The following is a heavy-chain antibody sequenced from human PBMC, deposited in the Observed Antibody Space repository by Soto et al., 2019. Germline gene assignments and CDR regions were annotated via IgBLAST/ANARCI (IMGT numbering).Heavy chain of an antibody. CDR2: INPSGGST. CDR3: ARDSDTDYYGSGSYGLDY. V-gene: IGHV1-46*01. Sequence: QVQLVQSGAEVKKPGASVKVSCKASGYTFTSYYMHWVRQAPGQGLEWMGIINPSGGSTSYAQKFQGRVTMIRDTSTSTVYMELSSLRSEDTAVYYCARDSDTDYYGSGSYGLDYWGQGTLVTVSS. D-gene: IGHD3-10*01. CDR1: GYTFTSYY. J-gene: IGHJ4*02.